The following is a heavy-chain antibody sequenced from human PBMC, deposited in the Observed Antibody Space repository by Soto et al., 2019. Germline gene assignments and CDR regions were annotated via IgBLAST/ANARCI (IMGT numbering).Heavy chain of an antibody. Sequence: SETLSLTCTVSGGSISSGGYYWGWIRQPPGKGLEWIGSIYYSGSTYYNPSLKSRVTISVDTSKNQFSLKLSSVTAADTAVYYCARSRKDITIFGVVIHGVFDYWGQGTQVTVSS. V-gene: IGHV4-39*01. D-gene: IGHD3-3*01. CDR2: IYYSGST. CDR1: GGSISSGGYY. CDR3: ARSRKDITIFGVVIHGVFDY. J-gene: IGHJ4*02.